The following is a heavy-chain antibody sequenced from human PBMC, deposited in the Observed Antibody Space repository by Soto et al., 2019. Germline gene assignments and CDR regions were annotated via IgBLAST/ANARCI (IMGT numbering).Heavy chain of an antibody. CDR2: IYYPGST. Sequence: QVQLQESGPGLVRPSETLSLTCTVSGGSISGYHWNWIRQTPRKGLEYIGNIYYPGSTHNNPSLKVRVTISVDTTKNHFSLKLASVTAADTAGYYGARWAPCGGDCYYLDYWGQGTLVTVSS. D-gene: IGHD2-21*02. V-gene: IGHV4-59*08. CDR1: GGSISGYH. J-gene: IGHJ4*02. CDR3: ARWAPCGGDCYYLDY.